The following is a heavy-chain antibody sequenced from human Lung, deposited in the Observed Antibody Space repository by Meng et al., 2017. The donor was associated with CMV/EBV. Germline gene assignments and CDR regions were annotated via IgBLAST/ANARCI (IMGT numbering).Heavy chain of an antibody. CDR3: ATLVL. V-gene: IGHV1-24*01. CDR1: GDTLNELS. J-gene: IGHJ4*02. CDR2: FDPEHSEA. Sequence: ASVKVSCKLSGDTLNELSIHWVRQAPGKGLEWMGGFDPEHSEAIYAQNFQGRVTITEDTSTETAYMELTSLRFEDTAVYYCATLVLWGQGALGTVSS.